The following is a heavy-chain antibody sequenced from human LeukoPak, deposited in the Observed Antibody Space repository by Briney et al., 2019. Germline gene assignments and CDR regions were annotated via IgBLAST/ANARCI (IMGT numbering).Heavy chain of an antibody. J-gene: IGHJ4*02. V-gene: IGHV3-73*01. Sequence: PGGSLRLSCAASGFTFSGSAMHWVRQASGKGLEWVGRIRSKANSYATAYAASGKGTFTIARDDSKNTAYLKMNRLKTEDTAVYYCTRSYYDFWSGYYTGSPCFDYWGQGTLVTVSS. D-gene: IGHD3-3*01. CDR1: GFTFSGSA. CDR3: TRSYYDFWSGYYTGSPCFDY. CDR2: IRSKANSYAT.